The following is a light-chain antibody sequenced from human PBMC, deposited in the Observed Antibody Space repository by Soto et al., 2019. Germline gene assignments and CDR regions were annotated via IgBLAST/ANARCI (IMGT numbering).Light chain of an antibody. J-gene: IGLJ2*01. Sequence: QSVLTQPPSASGTPGQRVTISCSGSSSNIGSNTVNWYQQLPGTAPKLLIYSNNQRPSGVPDRISRSKSGTSASLAISGLQSEDEADYYCAAWEDSLNGRVFGGGTKLTVL. CDR2: SNN. V-gene: IGLV1-44*01. CDR1: SSNIGSNT. CDR3: AAWEDSLNGRV.